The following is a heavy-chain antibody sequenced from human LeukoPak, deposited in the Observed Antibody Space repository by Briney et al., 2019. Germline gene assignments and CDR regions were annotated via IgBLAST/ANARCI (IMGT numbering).Heavy chain of an antibody. CDR1: GGSIRSHY. Sequence: PSETLSLTCTVSGGSIRSHYWSWIRQPPGKGLEWIGYIYYSGSTNYNPSLKSRVTISVDTSKNQFSLNLSSVTAADTAVYYCARDRGDYDSSGYYGYFDYWGQGALVTVSS. V-gene: IGHV4-59*11. J-gene: IGHJ4*02. CDR3: ARDRGDYDSSGYYGYFDY. CDR2: IYYSGST. D-gene: IGHD3-22*01.